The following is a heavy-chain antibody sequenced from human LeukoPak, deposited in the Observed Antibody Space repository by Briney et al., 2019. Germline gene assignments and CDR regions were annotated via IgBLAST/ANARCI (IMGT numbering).Heavy chain of an antibody. CDR3: AREEWGAKSFFV. CDR1: GGTLSSYA. J-gene: IGHJ4*02. CDR2: IIPIFGTA. V-gene: IGHV1-69*13. Sequence: GASVKVSCKASGGTLSSYAISWVRQAPGQGLEWMGGIIPIFGTANYAQKFQGRVTITADESTSTAYMELSSLRSEDTAAYYCAREEWGAKSFFVWGQGTLVTVSS. D-gene: IGHD3-3*01.